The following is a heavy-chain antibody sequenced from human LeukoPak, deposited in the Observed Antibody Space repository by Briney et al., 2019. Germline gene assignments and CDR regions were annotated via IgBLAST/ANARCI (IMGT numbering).Heavy chain of an antibody. V-gene: IGHV5-51*01. CDR1: GYSFTSYW. Sequence: GASLKISCKGSGYSFTSYWIGWVRQMTGKGLEWMGIIYPGDSDTRYSPSFQGQVTISADKSISTAYLQWSSLKASDTAMYYCARHIVRGYYYDSSGDYFDYWGQGTLVTVSS. CDR2: IYPGDSDT. CDR3: ARHIVRGYYYDSSGDYFDY. D-gene: IGHD3-22*01. J-gene: IGHJ4*02.